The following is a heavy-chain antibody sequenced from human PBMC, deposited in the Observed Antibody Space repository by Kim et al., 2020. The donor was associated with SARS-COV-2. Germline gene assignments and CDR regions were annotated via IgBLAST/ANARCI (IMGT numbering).Heavy chain of an antibody. V-gene: IGHV4-39*07. J-gene: IGHJ4*02. Sequence: SETLSLTCTVSGGSIRSSNYYWGWIRQPPGEGLEWIGNIYYSGSTYYNPSLKSRVTISVDTSKNQFSLKLSSVTAADTAVYYCASLDDSSSRYLIDYWGQGTLVTVSS. D-gene: IGHD6-25*01. CDR3: ASLDDSSSRYLIDY. CDR2: IYYSGST. CDR1: GGSIRSSNYY.